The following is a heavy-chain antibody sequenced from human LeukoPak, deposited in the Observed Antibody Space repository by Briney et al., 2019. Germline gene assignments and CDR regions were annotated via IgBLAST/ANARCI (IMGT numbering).Heavy chain of an antibody. V-gene: IGHV4-38-2*02. D-gene: IGHD1-26*01. CDR2: IYHSGST. CDR3: ARDHPHLVGAICH. CDR1: GYSISSGYY. Sequence: SEILSLTCTVSGYSISSGYYWGWIRQPPGKGLEWIGSIYHSGSTYYNPSLKSRVTISVDTSKNQFSLKLSSVTAADTAVYYCARDHPHLVGAICHWGQGTLVTVSS. J-gene: IGHJ4*02.